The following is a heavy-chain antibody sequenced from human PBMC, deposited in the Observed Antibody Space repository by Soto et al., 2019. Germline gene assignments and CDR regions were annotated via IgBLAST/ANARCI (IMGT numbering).Heavy chain of an antibody. CDR2: ISAYNGNT. CDR1: GYTFTSYG. V-gene: IGHV1-18*01. Sequence: ASVKVSFKASGYTFTSYGISWVRQAPGQGLEWMGWISAYNGNTNYAQKLQGRVTMTTDTSTSTAYMELRSLRSDDTAVYYCARDTYCSSTSCYLPFDYWGQGTLVTVSS. J-gene: IGHJ4*02. D-gene: IGHD2-2*01. CDR3: ARDTYCSSTSCYLPFDY.